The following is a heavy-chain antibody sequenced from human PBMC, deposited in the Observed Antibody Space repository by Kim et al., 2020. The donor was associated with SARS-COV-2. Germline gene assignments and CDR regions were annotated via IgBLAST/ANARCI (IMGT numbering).Heavy chain of an antibody. CDR1: GYSFTSYW. D-gene: IGHD2-2*01. CDR3: ARRPLGYCSSTSCFGMDV. Sequence: GESLKISCKGSGYSFTSYWISWVRQMPGKGLEWMGRIDPSDSYTNYSPSFQGHVTISADKSISTAYLQWSSLKASDTAMYYCARRPLGYCSSTSCFGMDVWGQGTTVTVSS. V-gene: IGHV5-10-1*01. CDR2: IDPSDSYT. J-gene: IGHJ6*02.